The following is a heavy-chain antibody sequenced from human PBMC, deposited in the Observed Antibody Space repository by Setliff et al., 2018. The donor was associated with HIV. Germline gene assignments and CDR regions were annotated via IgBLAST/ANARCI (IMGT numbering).Heavy chain of an antibody. CDR1: GYTFTSYA. Sequence: ASVKVSCKASGYTFTSYAMNWVRQAPGQGLEWMGWINTNTGNPTYAQGFTGRFVFSLDTSVSTAYLQISSLKAEDTAVYYCARSLTRIAAAGGGYWGQGTLVTVSS. D-gene: IGHD6-13*01. CDR3: ARSLTRIAAAGGGY. J-gene: IGHJ4*02. V-gene: IGHV7-4-1*02. CDR2: INTNTGNP.